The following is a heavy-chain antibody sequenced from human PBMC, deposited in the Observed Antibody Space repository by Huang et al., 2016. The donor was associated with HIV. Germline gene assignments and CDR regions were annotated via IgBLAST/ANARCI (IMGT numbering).Heavy chain of an antibody. V-gene: IGHV1-18*01. CDR2: IRASRGET. CDR1: GYTVTGYG. D-gene: IGHD3-22*01. Sequence: QIQLMQSGPELKQPGASVKVSCKASGYTVTGYGITWVREAPGQGPERMGWIRASRGETEYAQKFQGRVTLTTDTDTNIAYMELRSLRSDDTAKYYCARDPKYHRIGYYRQRRGIDIWGQGTMVIVSS. CDR3: ARDPKYHRIGYYRQRRGIDI. J-gene: IGHJ3*02.